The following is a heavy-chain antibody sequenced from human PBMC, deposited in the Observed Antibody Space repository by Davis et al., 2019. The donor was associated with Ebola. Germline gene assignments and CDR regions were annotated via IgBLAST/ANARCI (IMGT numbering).Heavy chain of an antibody. CDR1: GGSISSSSYY. Sequence: MPSETLSLTCTVSGGSISSSSYYWGWIRQPPGKGLVWIGSIYYSGTTSYNPSLKSRVTISVDTSKNQFSLKLSSVTAADTAVYYCARHAPGVTSAGTEWFDPWGQGTLVTVSS. CDR3: ARHAPGVTSAGTEWFDP. V-gene: IGHV4-39*01. CDR2: IYYSGTT. J-gene: IGHJ5*02. D-gene: IGHD6-13*01.